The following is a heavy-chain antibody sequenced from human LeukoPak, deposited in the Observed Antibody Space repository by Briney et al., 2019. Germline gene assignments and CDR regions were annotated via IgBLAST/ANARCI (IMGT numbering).Heavy chain of an antibody. CDR1: GFIFSDYA. J-gene: IGHJ4*02. V-gene: IGHV3-23*01. D-gene: IGHD4/OR15-4a*01. Sequence: GGSLRLSCAASGFIFSDYAMAWVRQAPGKGLEWVSVISPSGDSTYYADSVKGRFTISRDNSKNTLYLQMNSLRVEDTAVYYCAKVLGNYGSNDWGQGTLVIVSS. CDR3: AKVLGNYGSND. CDR2: ISPSGDST.